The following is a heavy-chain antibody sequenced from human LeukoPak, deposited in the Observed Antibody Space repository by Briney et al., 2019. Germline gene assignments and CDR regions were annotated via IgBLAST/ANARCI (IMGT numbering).Heavy chain of an antibody. CDR1: GLAFSAYK. CDR2: ISTDGYTT. J-gene: IGHJ4*02. V-gene: IGHV3-74*01. Sequence: GGSLRLSCAASGLAFSAYKMHWVRQAPRKGLVWVSRISTDGYTTDYADFVQGRFTASRDNTKNTWSLEMNSLRAEDTAVYYCVVGGSPGYWGQGTLVTVPS. CDR3: VVGGSPGY. D-gene: IGHD2-15*01.